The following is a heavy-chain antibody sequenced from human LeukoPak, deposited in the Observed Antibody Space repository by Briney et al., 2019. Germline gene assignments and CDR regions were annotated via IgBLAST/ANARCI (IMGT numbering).Heavy chain of an antibody. Sequence: SETLSLTCTVSGGSVSSGSYYWSWIRQPPGKGLEWIGYIYYSGSTNYNPSLKSRVTISVDTSKNQFSLKLSSVTAADTAVYYCAGDSRGDYADYYYYGMDVWGQGTTVTVSS. V-gene: IGHV4-61*01. CDR1: GGSVSSGSYY. D-gene: IGHD4-17*01. J-gene: IGHJ6*02. CDR2: IYYSGST. CDR3: AGDSRGDYADYYYYGMDV.